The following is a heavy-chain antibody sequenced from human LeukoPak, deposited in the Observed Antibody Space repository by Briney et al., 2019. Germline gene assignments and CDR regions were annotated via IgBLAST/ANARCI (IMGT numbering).Heavy chain of an antibody. V-gene: IGHV3-33*08. CDR2: IWSDGSKE. J-gene: IGHJ4*02. CDR1: GFTFSSSG. CDR3: ARDGDLGVVVVATTDVAYYFDY. D-gene: IGHD2-15*01. Sequence: GGSLRLSCAASGFTFSSSGMHWVRQAPGKGLEWVAVIWSDGSKEYYADSVKGRFAISRDSSQNTLYLQMSSLRAEDTAVHYCARDGDLGVVVVATTDVAYYFDYWGQGTLVTVSS.